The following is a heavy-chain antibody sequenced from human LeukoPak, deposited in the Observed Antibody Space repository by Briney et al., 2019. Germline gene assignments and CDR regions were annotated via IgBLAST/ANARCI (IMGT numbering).Heavy chain of an antibody. CDR1: GFTYSSYW. CDR3: AEGGHSSSWYY. J-gene: IGHJ4*02. CDR2: IKQDGSEK. V-gene: IGHV3-7*01. D-gene: IGHD6-13*01. Sequence: GGSLRLSCAASGFTYSSYWMSWVRQDPGKGLEWVANIKQDGSEKYYVDSVKGRFTISRDNAKNSLYLQMNSLRAEDTAVYYCAEGGHSSSWYYWGQGTLVTVSS.